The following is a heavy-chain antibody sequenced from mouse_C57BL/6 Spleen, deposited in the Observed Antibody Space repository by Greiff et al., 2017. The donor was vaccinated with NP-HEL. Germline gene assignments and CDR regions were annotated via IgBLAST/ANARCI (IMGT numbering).Heavy chain of an antibody. CDR1: GYTFTDYY. CDR3: ARYYYGNYYDD. V-gene: IGHV1-26*01. Sequence: EVQLQQSGPELVKPGASVKISCKASGYTFTDYYMNWVKQSHGKSLEWIGDINPNNGGTSYNQKFKGKATLTVDKSSSTAYMELRSLTSEDSAVYYCARYYYGNYYDDWGQGTTLTVAS. CDR2: INPNNGGT. D-gene: IGHD2-1*01. J-gene: IGHJ2*01.